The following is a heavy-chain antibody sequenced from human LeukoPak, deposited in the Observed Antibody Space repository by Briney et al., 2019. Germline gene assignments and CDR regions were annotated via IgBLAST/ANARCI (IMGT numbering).Heavy chain of an antibody. Sequence: GGSLRLSCAASGFTFSDPYMDWVRQAPGKGLEWVSVIYSGGSTYYADSVKGRFTISRDNSKNTLYLQMNSLRAEDTAVYYCARVTVCSGGSCYYYFDYWGQGTLVTVSS. D-gene: IGHD2-15*01. CDR3: ARVTVCSGGSCYYYFDY. CDR1: GFTFSDPY. J-gene: IGHJ4*02. CDR2: IYSGGST. V-gene: IGHV3-66*01.